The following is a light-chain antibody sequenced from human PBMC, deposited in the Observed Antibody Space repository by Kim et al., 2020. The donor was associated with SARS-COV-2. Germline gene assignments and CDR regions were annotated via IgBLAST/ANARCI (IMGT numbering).Light chain of an antibody. CDR2: EDN. CDR3: QSYDSSIVV. CDR1: SGSIAINY. V-gene: IGLV6-57*03. J-gene: IGLJ2*01. Sequence: GETVTISCTRSSGSIAINYVQWYQQRPGSAPTTVIYEDNQRPSGVPDRFSGSIDISSNSASLTISGLKTEDEADYYCQSYDSSIVVFGGGTQLTVL.